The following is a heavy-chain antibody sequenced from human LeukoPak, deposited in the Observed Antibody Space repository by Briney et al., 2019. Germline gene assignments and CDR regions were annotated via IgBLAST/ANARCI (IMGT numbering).Heavy chain of an antibody. CDR1: GGAISNND. D-gene: IGHD1-26*01. J-gene: IGHJ4*02. V-gene: IGHV4-59*08. CDR3: ARLASGSYGPLTPFDY. CDR2: IYYSGST. Sequence: SVSECLPHSVSGGAISNNDCRGGRRPPGKRMEWIGDIYYSGSTNYNPSLKSRVTISVDTSKSQFSLRLSSVTAADTAVYYSARLASGSYGPLTPFDYWGQGTLVTVSS.